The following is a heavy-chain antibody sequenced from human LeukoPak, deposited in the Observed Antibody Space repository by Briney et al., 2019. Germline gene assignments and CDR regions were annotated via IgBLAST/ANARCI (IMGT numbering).Heavy chain of an antibody. D-gene: IGHD2-2*01. CDR3: ARGAVGYCSSTSCFVFDP. CDR1: GGSFSDYY. J-gene: IGHJ5*02. V-gene: IGHV4-34*01. CDR2: INHSGST. Sequence: PSETLSLTCAVYGGSFSDYYWSWIRQPPGKGLEWIGEINHSGSTNYNPSLKSRVTISVDTSKNQFSLKLSSVTAADTAVYYCARGAVGYCSSTSCFVFDPWGQGTLVTVSS.